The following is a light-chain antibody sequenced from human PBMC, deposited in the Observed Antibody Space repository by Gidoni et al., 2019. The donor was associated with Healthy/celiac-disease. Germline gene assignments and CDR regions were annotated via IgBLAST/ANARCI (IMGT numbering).Light chain of an antibody. J-gene: IGLJ2*01. CDR1: KLGDTY. Sequence: SYELTQPRSGPVSPGQTPSITCSGHKLGDTYACWYQQKTGHSRVLVSYQDSKRPAVIPERFSGSNSGNTATLTSSRTQAMDEADYYCQEWDSSSGVFGGGTKLTVL. CDR2: QDS. CDR3: QEWDSSSGV. V-gene: IGLV3-1*01.